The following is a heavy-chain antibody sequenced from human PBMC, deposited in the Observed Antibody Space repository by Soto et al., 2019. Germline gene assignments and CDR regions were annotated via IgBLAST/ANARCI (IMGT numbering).Heavy chain of an antibody. D-gene: IGHD4-17*01. CDR1: GFSLSTSGVG. V-gene: IGHV2-5*02. J-gene: IGHJ4*02. CDR3: AHKRADYGDYGVFDY. CDR2: IYWDDDK. Sequence: QITLKESGPTLVKPTQTLTLTCTFSGFSLSTSGVGVGWIRQPPGKALEWLALIYWDDDKRYSPSLKSRLTIXXDXSXXQVVPTMTNMDPVDTATYYCAHKRADYGDYGVFDYWGQGTLVTVSS.